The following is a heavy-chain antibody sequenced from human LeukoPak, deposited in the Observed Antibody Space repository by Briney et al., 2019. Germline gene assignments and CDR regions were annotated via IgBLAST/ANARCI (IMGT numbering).Heavy chain of an antibody. CDR3: AKLTYGSGTYGAFDY. Sequence: GGSLRLSCAASGFTFSSYWMSWVRQAPGKGLEWVANIKQDGSEKYYVDSVKGRFTISRDNSKNTLYLQMNSLRAEDTAVYYCAKLTYGSGTYGAFDYWGQGTLVTVST. CDR2: IKQDGSEK. V-gene: IGHV3-7*03. D-gene: IGHD3-10*01. J-gene: IGHJ4*02. CDR1: GFTFSSYW.